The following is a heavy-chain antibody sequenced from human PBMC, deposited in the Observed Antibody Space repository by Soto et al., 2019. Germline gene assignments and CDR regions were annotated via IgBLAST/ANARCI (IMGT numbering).Heavy chain of an antibody. CDR2: ISYDGSNK. D-gene: IGHD6-19*01. V-gene: IGHV3-30-3*01. J-gene: IGHJ1*01. CDR1: GFTFSRYA. Sequence: QVQLVESGGGVVQPGRSLRLSCAASGFTFSRYAMHWVRQAPGKGLEWVAVISYDGSNKYYADSVKGRFTISRDNSKNTLYLQMNSLRAEDTAVYYCARDRRQWLVLLFQHWGQGTLVTVSS. CDR3: ARDRRQWLVLLFQH.